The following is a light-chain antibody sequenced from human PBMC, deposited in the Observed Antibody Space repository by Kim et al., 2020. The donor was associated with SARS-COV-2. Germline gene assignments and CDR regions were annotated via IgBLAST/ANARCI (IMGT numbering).Light chain of an antibody. CDR1: ESVDRRH. J-gene: IGKJ1*01. CDR3: QHYGSAPRT. CDR2: DTS. V-gene: IGKV3-20*01. Sequence: EVVLTQSPGTLSLSPGDGASLTCMASESVDRRHLAWYQQKPGQAPRLLMYDTSRRAPGNSDRFSGSGSGTEFSLTISRLEPDDFAVYYCQHYGSAPRTFGQGTKVDIK.